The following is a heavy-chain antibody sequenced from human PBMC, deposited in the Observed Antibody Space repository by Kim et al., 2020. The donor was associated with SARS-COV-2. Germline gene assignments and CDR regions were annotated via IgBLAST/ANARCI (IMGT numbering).Heavy chain of an antibody. Sequence: GGSLRLSCAASGFIFSSYAINWVRQAPGMGLEWVSTITGSGGRTFYADSVKGRFTISRDNSKSTLYLQMNSLRAEDTAVYYCARYDYSNYRKFDYWGQGTLVTVSS. D-gene: IGHD4-4*01. J-gene: IGHJ4*02. CDR3: ARYDYSNYRKFDY. V-gene: IGHV3-23*01. CDR2: ITGSGGRT. CDR1: GFIFSSYA.